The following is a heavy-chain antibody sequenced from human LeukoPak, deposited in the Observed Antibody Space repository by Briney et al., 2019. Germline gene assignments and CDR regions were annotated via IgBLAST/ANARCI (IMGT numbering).Heavy chain of an antibody. D-gene: IGHD6-6*01. Sequence: GGSLRLSCTTSGYTFGDYGMSWVRQAPGKGLEWVSAISGSGGSTYYADSVKGRFTISRDNSKNTLYLQMNSLRAEDTAVYYCAKDSQYSSSDTFDYWGQGTLVTVSS. J-gene: IGHJ4*02. CDR2: ISGSGGST. V-gene: IGHV3-23*01. CDR1: GYTFGDYG. CDR3: AKDSQYSSSDTFDY.